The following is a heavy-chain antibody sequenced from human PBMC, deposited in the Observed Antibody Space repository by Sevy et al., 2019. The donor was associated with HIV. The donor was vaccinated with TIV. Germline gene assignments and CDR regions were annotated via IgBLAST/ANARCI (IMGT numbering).Heavy chain of an antibody. V-gene: IGHV4-59*01. CDR3: ARAAANYYYAMDV. CDR1: GGSISSYY. Sequence: SETLSLTCTVSGGSISSYYWSWIRQPPGKGLEWIGYIYYSGSTNYNPSLKSRVTISVDTSKNQFSLKLSSVTAADTAIYYCARAAANYYYAMDVWGQGTTVTVSS. J-gene: IGHJ6*02. CDR2: IYYSGST.